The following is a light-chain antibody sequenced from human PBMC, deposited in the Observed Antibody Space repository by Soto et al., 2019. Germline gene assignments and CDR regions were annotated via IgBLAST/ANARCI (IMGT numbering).Light chain of an antibody. CDR2: GAS. J-gene: IGKJ1*01. CDR1: QSVDSTF. V-gene: IGKV3-20*01. CDR3: QQYMSSVT. Sequence: EVVLTQSPGSLSLSPGQRATLSCRASQSVDSTFFAWYQKKPGQAPRLLIYGASKRATGIPDRFSGSGSGTDFPLIISRLEPEDVAVYYCQQYMSSVTFGQGTKVEIK.